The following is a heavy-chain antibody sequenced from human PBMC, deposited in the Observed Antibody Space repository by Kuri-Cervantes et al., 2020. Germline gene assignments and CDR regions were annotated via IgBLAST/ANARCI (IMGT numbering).Heavy chain of an antibody. D-gene: IGHD1-14*01. Sequence: GESLKISCAGSGFTFSDYYMSWIRQAPGKGLEWVSYISSGATTIYYADSVKGRFTISRDNAKNSLYLQMNSLRAEDTAVYYCARDWDRTTLYYYYGMDVWGQGTTVTVSS. CDR3: ARDWDRTTLYYYYGMDV. J-gene: IGHJ6*02. CDR1: GFTFSDYY. CDR2: ISSGATTI. V-gene: IGHV3-11*04.